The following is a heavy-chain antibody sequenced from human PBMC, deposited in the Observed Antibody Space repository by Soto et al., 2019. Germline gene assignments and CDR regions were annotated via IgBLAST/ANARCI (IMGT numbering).Heavy chain of an antibody. V-gene: IGHV1-18*01. J-gene: IGHJ4*02. CDR1: DYTFTNYG. D-gene: IGHD6-6*01. Sequence: GASVKVSCKASDYTFTNYGISWVRQAPGQGLEWMGWISGYNGNTNSAQRLKGRVTMTTDTSTSTAYMELRSLRSDDTAVYYCARTYSKYFSSSESDYWGQGNLVTVSS. CDR2: ISGYNGNT. CDR3: ARTYSKYFSSSESDY.